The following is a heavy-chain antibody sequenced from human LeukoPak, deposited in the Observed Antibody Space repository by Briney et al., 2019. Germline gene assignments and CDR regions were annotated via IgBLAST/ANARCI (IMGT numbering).Heavy chain of an antibody. Sequence: ASVRVSCKASEYTFTSYAMNWVRQAPGQGLEWMGWINTNTGNPTYARGFTGRFVFSLDTSVNTAYLEISSLKAEDTAVYYCARARKGAPSAARWFDPWGQGTLVTVSS. CDR1: EYTFTSYA. J-gene: IGHJ5*02. CDR3: ARARKGAPSAARWFDP. CDR2: INTNTGNP. V-gene: IGHV7-4-1*02. D-gene: IGHD1-26*01.